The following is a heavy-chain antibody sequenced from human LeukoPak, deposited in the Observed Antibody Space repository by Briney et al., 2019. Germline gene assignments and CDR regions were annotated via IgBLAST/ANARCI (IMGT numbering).Heavy chain of an antibody. CDR2: ISAYSGNT. J-gene: IGHJ6*03. D-gene: IGHD6-6*01. CDR1: GYTFTNYS. V-gene: IGHV1-18*01. Sequence: ASVKVSCKASGYTFTNYSISWVRQAPGQGLEWMGWISAYSGNTHYSHKLQGRVTMTTDTSTSTGYMELRSLRSDDTAVYYCASGRDSSSSPHYYYYYMDVWGKGTTVTVSS. CDR3: ASGRDSSSSPHYYYYYMDV.